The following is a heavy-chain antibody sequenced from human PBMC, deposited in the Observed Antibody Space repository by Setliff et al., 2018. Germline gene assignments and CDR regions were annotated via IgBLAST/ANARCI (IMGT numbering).Heavy chain of an antibody. Sequence: NPSETLSLTCTVSGGLISSYYWSWIRQPAGKGLEWIGHIYIGGSANYNPSLKSRVTMSIDTSKNQFSLKLNSVTAADMAVYYCAREQWLDPPGYYYMDVWAKGTTVTVSS. CDR2: IYIGGSA. V-gene: IGHV4-4*07. J-gene: IGHJ6*03. CDR1: GGLISSYY. D-gene: IGHD6-19*01. CDR3: AREQWLDPPGYYYMDV.